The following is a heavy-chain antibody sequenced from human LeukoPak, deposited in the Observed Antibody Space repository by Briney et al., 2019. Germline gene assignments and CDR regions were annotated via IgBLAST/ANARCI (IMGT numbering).Heavy chain of an antibody. D-gene: IGHD1-1*01. V-gene: IGHV4-31*03. CDR3: ARRSGTKERGYFDY. CDR1: GGSISSGGYY. CDR2: IYYSGST. Sequence: SETLSLTCTVSGGSISSGGYYWSWIRQHPGKGLEWIGYIYYSGSTYYNPSLKSRVTISVDTSKNQFSLKLSSVTAADTAVYYCARRSGTKERGYFDYWGQGTLVTVSS. J-gene: IGHJ4*02.